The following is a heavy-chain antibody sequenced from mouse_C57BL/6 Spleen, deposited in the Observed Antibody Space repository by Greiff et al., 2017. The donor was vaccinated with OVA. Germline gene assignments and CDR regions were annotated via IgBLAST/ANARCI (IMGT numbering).Heavy chain of an antibody. Sequence: EVQLQESGPELVKPGASVKMSCKASGYTFTDYNMHWVKQSHGKSLEWIGYINPNNGGTSYNQKFKGKATLTVTKSSSTAYMELRSLTSEDSAVYYCARFSGWDYYGSSYGYFDYWGQGTTLTVSS. J-gene: IGHJ2*01. CDR3: ARFSGWDYYGSSYGYFDY. V-gene: IGHV1-22*01. D-gene: IGHD1-1*01. CDR2: INPNNGGT. CDR1: GYTFTDYN.